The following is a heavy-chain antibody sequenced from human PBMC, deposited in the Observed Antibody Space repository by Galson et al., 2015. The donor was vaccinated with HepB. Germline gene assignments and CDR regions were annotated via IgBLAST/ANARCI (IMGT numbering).Heavy chain of an antibody. V-gene: IGHV1-46*03. CDR1: GYTFTSYY. J-gene: IGHJ6*02. CDR3: ASPRISGSYGMDV. Sequence: SVKVSCKASGYTFTSYYMHWVRQAPGQGLEWMGIINPSGGSTSYAQKFQGRVTMTRDTSTSTVYMELSSLRSEDTAVYYCASPRISGSYGMDVWGQGTTVTVSS. D-gene: IGHD1-26*01. CDR2: INPSGGST.